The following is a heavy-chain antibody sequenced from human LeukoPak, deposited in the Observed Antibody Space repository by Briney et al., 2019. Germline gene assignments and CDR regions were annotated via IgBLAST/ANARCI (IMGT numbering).Heavy chain of an antibody. CDR3: ARLQDYWFDP. CDR2: MYTSGST. Sequence: PSETLSLTCTVSGGSISTYYWSWIRQPAGKGLEWIGRMYTSGSTNYNPSLKSRVTISVDTSKNQFSLKLSSVTAADTAVCYCARLQDYWFDPWGQGTLVTVSS. D-gene: IGHD3/OR15-3a*01. CDR1: GGSISTYY. J-gene: IGHJ5*02. V-gene: IGHV4-4*07.